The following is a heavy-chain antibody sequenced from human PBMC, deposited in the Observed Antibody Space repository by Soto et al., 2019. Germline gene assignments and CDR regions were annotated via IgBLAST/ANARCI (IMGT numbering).Heavy chain of an antibody. CDR1: GYTFTSYG. CDR2: INSYNGNT. D-gene: IGHD6-19*01. CDR3: AREPVAGIWFDT. V-gene: IGHV1-18*01. Sequence: QVQLVQSGAEVKKPWASVTVSCKASGYTFTSYGISWVRQAPGQGLEWMGWINSYNGNTNYAQKLQGRVTMTTDTSTRTAYMELRSLRSDDTAVYYGAREPVAGIWFDTWGQGTRVTGSS. J-gene: IGHJ5*02.